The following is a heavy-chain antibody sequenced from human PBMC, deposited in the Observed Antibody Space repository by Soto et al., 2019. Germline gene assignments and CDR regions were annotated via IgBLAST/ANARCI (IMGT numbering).Heavy chain of an antibody. CDR3: ARRGSGYAY. CDR1: GYTFSDYY. J-gene: IGHJ4*02. D-gene: IGHD5-12*01. CDR2: IDASGTKI. V-gene: IGHV3-11*01. Sequence: SGYTFSDYYMSWIRQAPGKGLEWISYIDASGTKIYYADSVKGRFTITRDNAKNSLYLEMNSLKASDTAMYYCARRGSGYAYWGQGTLVTVPQ.